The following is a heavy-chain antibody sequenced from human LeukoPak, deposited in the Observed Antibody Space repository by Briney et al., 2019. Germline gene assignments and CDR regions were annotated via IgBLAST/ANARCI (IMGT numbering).Heavy chain of an antibody. V-gene: IGHV4-59*08. CDR2: IYDSGST. CDR1: GGSISSYY. J-gene: IGHJ3*02. D-gene: IGHD3-10*01. Sequence: SETLSLTCTVSGGSISSYYWSWIRQPPGKGLEWIGYIYDSGSTNYNPSLKSRVTISVDTSKNQFPLKLSSVTAADTAVYYCARHPVYYYGSGSYPGAFDIWGQGTMVIVSS. CDR3: ARHPVYYYGSGSYPGAFDI.